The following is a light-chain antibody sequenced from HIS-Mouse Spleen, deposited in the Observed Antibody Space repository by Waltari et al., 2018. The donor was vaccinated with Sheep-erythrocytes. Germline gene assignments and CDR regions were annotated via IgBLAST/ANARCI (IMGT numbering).Light chain of an antibody. CDR3: SSYAGSNNWV. CDR1: SSDVGGYNY. J-gene: IGLJ3*02. V-gene: IGLV2-11*01. CDR2: DVS. Sequence: QSALTQPRSVSGSPGQSVTISCTGTSSDVGGYNYVSWYQQHPGKAPKLMIYDVSKRPSWVPDRFSGSKSGNTASLTSSGLQAEDEADYYCSSYAGSNNWVFGGGTKLTVL.